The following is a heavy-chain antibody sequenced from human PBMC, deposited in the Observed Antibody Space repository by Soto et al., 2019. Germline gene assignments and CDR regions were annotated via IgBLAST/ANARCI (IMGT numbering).Heavy chain of an antibody. V-gene: IGHV1-18*01. D-gene: IGHD2-15*01. CDR3: AREDCSFERCYPGDY. CDR2: ISEYNTKT. CDR1: GYTFSTHG. J-gene: IGHJ4*02. Sequence: QVPLVQSGAEVKKPGTSVKVSCEASGYTFSTHGYSWVRLAPGQGLEWVGWISEYNTKTKYAQKFQGRVTVTTDTSTSTAYMELRSLTPDDTAVYYCAREDCSFERCYPGDYWGQGTLVTVSS.